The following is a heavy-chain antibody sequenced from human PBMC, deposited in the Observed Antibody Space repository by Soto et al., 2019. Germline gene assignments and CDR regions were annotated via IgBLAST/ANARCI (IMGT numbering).Heavy chain of an antibody. CDR3: AKDNVPSSGYYYGGYDAFDI. D-gene: IGHD3-22*01. CDR2: ISYDGSNK. CDR1: GFTFSSYG. V-gene: IGHV3-30*18. J-gene: IGHJ3*02. Sequence: GGSLRLSCAASGFTFSSYGMHWVRQAPGKGLEWVAVISYDGSNKYYADSVKGRFTISRDNSKNTLYLQMNSLRAEDTAVYYCAKDNVPSSGYYYGGYDAFDIWGQGTMVTVSS.